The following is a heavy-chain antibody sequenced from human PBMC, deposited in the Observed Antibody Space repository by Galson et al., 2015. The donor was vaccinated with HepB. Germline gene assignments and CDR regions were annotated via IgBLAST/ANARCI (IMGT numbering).Heavy chain of an antibody. D-gene: IGHD2-2*01. Sequence: SLRLSCAASGFTFSSYGMHWVRQAPGKGLEWVAVISYDGSNKYYADSVKGRFTISRDNSKNTLYLQMNSLRAEDTAAYYCAKGGPAAPYYYMDVWGKGTTVTVSS. CDR2: ISYDGSNK. CDR3: AKGGPAAPYYYMDV. J-gene: IGHJ6*03. V-gene: IGHV3-30*18. CDR1: GFTFSSYG.